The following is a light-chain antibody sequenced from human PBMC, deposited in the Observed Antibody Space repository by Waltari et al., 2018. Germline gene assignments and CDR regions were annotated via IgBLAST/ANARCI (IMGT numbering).Light chain of an antibody. CDR2: AAS. V-gene: IGKV1-12*01. Sequence: DIRMTQSPSFVSASVGDSVTITCRASQDISRWLAWYRPKPGKAPELLIYAASSLQSGVPSRFSGRGAGTDFSLIISDLHPEDFASYFCQHTHSFPHSFGGGTTLDI. CDR3: QHTHSFPHS. J-gene: IGKJ4*01. CDR1: QDISRW.